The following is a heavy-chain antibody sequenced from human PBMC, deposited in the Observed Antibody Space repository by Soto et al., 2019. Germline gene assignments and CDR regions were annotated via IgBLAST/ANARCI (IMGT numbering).Heavy chain of an antibody. D-gene: IGHD2-2*01. CDR1: GFTFSSYS. V-gene: IGHV3-48*01. Sequence: HPGGSLRLSCAASGFTFSSYSMNWVRQAPGKGLEWVSYISGSSGTIYYADSVKGRFTISRDNAKNSLYLQMNSLRAEDTAVYYCAKDEYSLDVVPAAIGYWGQGTLVTVSS. J-gene: IGHJ4*02. CDR2: ISGSSGTI. CDR3: AKDEYSLDVVPAAIGY.